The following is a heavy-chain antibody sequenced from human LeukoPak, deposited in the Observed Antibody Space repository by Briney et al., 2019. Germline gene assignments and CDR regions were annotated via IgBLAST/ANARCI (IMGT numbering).Heavy chain of an antibody. J-gene: IGHJ4*02. CDR1: GFTFSDYA. D-gene: IGHD4-11*01. Sequence: GGSLRLSCAASGFTFSDYAMHWVRQAPGKGLEYVSVITSNGGSTYYADSAKGRFTISRDNSKNTLYLQMGSLRAEDMAVYYCARDPGAGPELTTTFLDYWGQGTLVTVSS. V-gene: IGHV3-64*02. CDR3: ARDPGAGPELTTTFLDY. CDR2: ITSNGGST.